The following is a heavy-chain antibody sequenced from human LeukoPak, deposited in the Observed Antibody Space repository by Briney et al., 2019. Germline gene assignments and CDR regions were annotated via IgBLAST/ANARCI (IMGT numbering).Heavy chain of an antibody. J-gene: IGHJ6*02. Sequence: ASVKVSCKASGGTFSSYAISWVRQAPGQGLEWMGRIIPILGIANYAQKFQGRVTITADKSTSTAYMELSSLRSEDTAVYYCARDYGSGSFYYYYGMDVWGQGTTVTVSS. CDR1: GGTFSSYA. CDR3: ARDYGSGSFYYYYGMDV. CDR2: IIPILGIA. V-gene: IGHV1-69*04. D-gene: IGHD3-10*01.